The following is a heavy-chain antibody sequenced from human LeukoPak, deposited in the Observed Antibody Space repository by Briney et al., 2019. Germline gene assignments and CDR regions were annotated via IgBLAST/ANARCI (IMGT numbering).Heavy chain of an antibody. Sequence: ASVKVSCKASGYTFTGYYMHWVRQAPGQGLKWVGWINPKSGGTNYAQKFQGRVTMTSDTSITTVYMELSRLRSGDTAVYYCARRVFSGWGYYFDYWGQGTLVTVSS. CDR2: INPKSGGT. CDR3: ARRVFSGWGYYFDY. D-gene: IGHD6-19*01. CDR1: GYTFTGYY. J-gene: IGHJ4*02. V-gene: IGHV1-2*02.